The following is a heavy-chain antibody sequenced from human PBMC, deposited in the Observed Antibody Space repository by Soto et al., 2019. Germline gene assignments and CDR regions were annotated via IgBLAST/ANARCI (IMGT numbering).Heavy chain of an antibody. V-gene: IGHV3-30*18. D-gene: IGHD5-12*01. CDR3: AKDNGSGCDWLRVGDASDI. CDR1: GFTFSSYG. CDR2: ISYDGSNK. Sequence: QVQLVESGGGVVQPGRSLRLSCAASGFTFSSYGMHWVRQAPGKGLEWVAVISYDGSNKYYADSVKGRLTISRDNSKNTLYLKMNSLRGEDTAVYYCAKDNGSGCDWLRVGDASDIWGQGKMVTVSS. J-gene: IGHJ3*02.